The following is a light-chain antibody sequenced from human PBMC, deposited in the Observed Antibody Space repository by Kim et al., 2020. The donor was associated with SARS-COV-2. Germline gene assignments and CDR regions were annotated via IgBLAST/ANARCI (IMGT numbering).Light chain of an antibody. J-gene: IGLJ2*01. V-gene: IGLV1-47*01. CDR2: RNN. Sequence: FNISCSGSSSNSGSNYVYWYQRLPGTAPQLLIYRNNQRPSGVPDRFSGSKSGTSASLAISGLRSEDEADYYCAAWDDSLSGRGVVFGGGTQLTVL. CDR3: AAWDDSLSGRGVV. CDR1: SSNSGSNY.